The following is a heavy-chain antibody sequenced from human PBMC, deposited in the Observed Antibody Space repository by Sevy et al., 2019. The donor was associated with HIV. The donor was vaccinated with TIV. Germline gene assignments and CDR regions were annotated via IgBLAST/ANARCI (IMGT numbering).Heavy chain of an antibody. V-gene: IGHV1-2*02. Sequence: ASVKVSCKASGYTFTGDYMHWVRQTPGQGLEWMGWINPKRGDTKAAQRFQGRVTMTRDTSISTAYMELSRLRADGTAVYYCARAGTLYSGYTYGSIDFWGQGTLVTVSS. J-gene: IGHJ4*02. CDR2: INPKRGDT. CDR3: ARAGTLYSGYTYGSIDF. D-gene: IGHD5-18*01. CDR1: GYTFTGDY.